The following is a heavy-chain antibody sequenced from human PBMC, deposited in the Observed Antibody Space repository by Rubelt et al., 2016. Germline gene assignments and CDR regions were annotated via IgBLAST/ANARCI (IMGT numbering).Heavy chain of an antibody. Sequence: QLQLQESGPGLVKPSETLSLTCTVSGGSISSSSYYWGWIRQPPGKGLEWIGSIYYSGSTYYNPSLKSRVTISVDTSKNQFSLKLSSVTAADTAVYYCASTLPDGGGGGAFDIWGQGTMVTVSS. V-gene: IGHV4-39*01. CDR2: IYYSGST. J-gene: IGHJ3*02. CDR1: GGSISSSSYY. D-gene: IGHD3-16*01. CDR3: ASTLPDGGGGGAFDI.